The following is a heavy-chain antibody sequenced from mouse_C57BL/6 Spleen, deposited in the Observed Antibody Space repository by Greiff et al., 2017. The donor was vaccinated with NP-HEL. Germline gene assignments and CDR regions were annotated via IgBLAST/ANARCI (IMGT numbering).Heavy chain of an antibody. Sequence: VQLQQSGAELVKPGASVKMSCKASGYTFTSYWITWVKQRPGQGLEWIGDIYPGSGSTNYNEKFKSKATLTVDTSSSTAYMQLSSLPSEDSAVDYCERDGSSPWGQGTLVTVSA. J-gene: IGHJ3*01. D-gene: IGHD1-1*01. CDR3: ERDGSSP. CDR2: IYPGSGST. V-gene: IGHV1-55*01. CDR1: GYTFTSYW.